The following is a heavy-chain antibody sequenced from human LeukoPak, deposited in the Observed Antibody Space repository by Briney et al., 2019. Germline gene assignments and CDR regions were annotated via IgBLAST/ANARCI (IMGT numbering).Heavy chain of an antibody. CDR2: IHHSGST. J-gene: IGHJ5*02. D-gene: IGHD2/OR15-2a*01. CDR3: AREVIEDWFDP. V-gene: IGHV4-4*02. Sequence: SGTLSLTCAVSGASISSSYWWSWVREPPGKGLEWIGEIHHSGSTKYNPSLKSRVTISVDKSKNQFSLKLSSVTAADTAVYYCAREVIEDWFDPWGQGTLVTVSS. CDR1: GASISSSYW.